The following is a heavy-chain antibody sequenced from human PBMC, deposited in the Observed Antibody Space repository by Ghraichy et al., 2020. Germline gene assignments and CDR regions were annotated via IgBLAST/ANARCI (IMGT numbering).Heavy chain of an antibody. V-gene: IGHV3-23*01. CDR2: ISGVTT. D-gene: IGHD6-19*01. J-gene: IGHJ4*02. CDR3: AKDPYSSGWYFDY. CDR1: GFTFSSYA. Sequence: LSLTCAASGFTFSSYAMSWVRQAPGKGLEWVSTISGVTTFYADSVKGRFTISRDNSKNTLSLQMNSLRAEDTAVYYCAKDPYSSGWYFDYWGQGTLVTVSS.